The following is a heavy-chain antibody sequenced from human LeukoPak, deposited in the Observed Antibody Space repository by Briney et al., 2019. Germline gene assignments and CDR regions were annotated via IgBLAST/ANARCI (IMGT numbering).Heavy chain of an antibody. Sequence: PGGSLRLSCAASGFTFSDYYMSWIRQAPRKGLEWVSYISSSGGTIYYADSVKGRFTISRDNAKNSLYLQMNSLRAEDTAVYYCARADYYYDSSGYPNWFDPWGQGTLVTVSS. CDR3: ARADYYYDSSGYPNWFDP. CDR1: GFTFSDYY. V-gene: IGHV3-11*01. D-gene: IGHD3-22*01. J-gene: IGHJ5*02. CDR2: ISSSGGTI.